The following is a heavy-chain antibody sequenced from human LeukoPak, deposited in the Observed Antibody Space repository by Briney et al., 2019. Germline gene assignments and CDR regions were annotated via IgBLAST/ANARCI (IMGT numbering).Heavy chain of an antibody. D-gene: IGHD2-15*01. Sequence: SQTLSLTCSVSGGSISTCGSYWTWIPQRPEKGLEWVGFIYNSGNTYYDPSLKSRVTILLDTPENQFSLKLSSVTAADTAVYYCARSVGRGCNGDTCYTNWFDTWGQGTLVTVSS. CDR2: IYNSGNT. V-gene: IGHV4-31*03. CDR1: GGSISTCGSY. J-gene: IGHJ5*02. CDR3: ARSVGRGCNGDTCYTNWFDT.